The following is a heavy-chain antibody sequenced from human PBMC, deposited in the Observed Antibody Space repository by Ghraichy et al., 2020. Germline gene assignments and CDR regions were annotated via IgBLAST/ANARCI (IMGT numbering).Heavy chain of an antibody. V-gene: IGHV4-30-2*01. J-gene: IGHJ6*02. Sequence: SQTLSLTCGVSGGSISTGGYSWTWIRQAPGKDLEWIGYIYYGGSAHHNPSLKSRVTISVDGSRNRFSLDVTSVTAADAAVYYCAVLASHGVDVWGQGTTVAVSS. CDR1: GGSISTGGYS. D-gene: IGHD3-3*01. CDR2: IYYGGSA. CDR3: AVLASHGVDV.